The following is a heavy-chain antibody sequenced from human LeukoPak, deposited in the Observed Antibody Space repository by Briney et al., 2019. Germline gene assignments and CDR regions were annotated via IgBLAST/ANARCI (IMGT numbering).Heavy chain of an antibody. CDR1: GGTFSSYA. V-gene: IGHV1-69*13. D-gene: IGHD5-18*01. CDR3: ARARGIQLWLWY. J-gene: IGHJ4*02. Sequence: SVKVSCKASGGTFSSYAISWGRQAPGQGLEWMGGIIPIFGTANYAQKFQGRVTITADESTSTAYMELSSLRSEDTAVYYCARARGIQLWLWYWGQGTLVTVSS. CDR2: IIPIFGTA.